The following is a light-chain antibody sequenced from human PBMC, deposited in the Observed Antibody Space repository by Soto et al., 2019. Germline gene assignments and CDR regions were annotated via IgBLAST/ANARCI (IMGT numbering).Light chain of an antibody. CDR1: QSVSSSY. CDR3: QQYGSSPPP. CDR2: AAS. V-gene: IGKV3-20*01. J-gene: IGKJ4*01. Sequence: EIVLTQSPGTLSLSPGERATLSCRASQSVSSSYLAWYQQKPGQAPRLLIYAASSRATGIPDRFSGSGSGTDVTLTISRLEPEDFAVYYCQQYGSSPPPFGGGTKVEIK.